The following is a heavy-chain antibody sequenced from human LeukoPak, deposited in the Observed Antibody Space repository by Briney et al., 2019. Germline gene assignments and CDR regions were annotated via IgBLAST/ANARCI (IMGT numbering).Heavy chain of an antibody. D-gene: IGHD3-22*01. J-gene: IGHJ4*02. Sequence: ASVKVSCKASGYTFTSYGISWVRQAPGQGLEWMGWISAYNGNTNYAQKLQGRVTMTTDISTSTAYMELRSLRSDDTAVYYCAGGHYYYDSSGYPGSFDYWGQGTLVTVSS. CDR1: GYTFTSYG. CDR3: AGGHYYYDSSGYPGSFDY. CDR2: ISAYNGNT. V-gene: IGHV1-18*01.